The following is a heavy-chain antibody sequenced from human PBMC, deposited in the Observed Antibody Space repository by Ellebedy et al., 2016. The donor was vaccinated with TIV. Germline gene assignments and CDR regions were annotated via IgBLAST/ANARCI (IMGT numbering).Heavy chain of an antibody. D-gene: IGHD3-22*01. J-gene: IGHJ5*02. V-gene: IGHV4-30-2*01. CDR2: IYPGGTT. Sequence: SETLSLTCTVSGGSIGTGGYSWNWIRQPPGDGLVWIGYIYPGGTTYYNPSLRSRATLSVDRSNNQFSLTLDFVTAADTAVYFCARRDSSGYFDLWGQGALVTVSS. CDR3: ARRDSSGYFDL. CDR1: GGSIGTGGYS.